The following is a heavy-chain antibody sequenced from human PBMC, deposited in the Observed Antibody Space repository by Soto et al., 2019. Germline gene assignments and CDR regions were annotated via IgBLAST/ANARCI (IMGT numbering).Heavy chain of an antibody. Sequence: PGESLKISCKASEDIFTNYWIGWVRQMPGRGLEWMGIIYPGDSDTRYSPSFEGQVTFSVDKSINTAYLHLSTLKASDTAMFYCVRRRGYSRSGAFDYWAQGTLVTVSS. D-gene: IGHD6-6*01. CDR3: VRRRGYSRSGAFDY. J-gene: IGHJ4*02. V-gene: IGHV5-51*01. CDR2: IYPGDSDT. CDR1: EDIFTNYW.